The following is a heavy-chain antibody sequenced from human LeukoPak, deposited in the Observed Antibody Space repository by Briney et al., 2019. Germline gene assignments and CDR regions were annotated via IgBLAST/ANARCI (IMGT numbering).Heavy chain of an antibody. Sequence: SETLSLTCTVFGGSISSYYWSWIRQPPGKGLEWIGYIYYSGSTNYNPSLKSRVTISVDTSKNQFSLKLSSVTAADTAVYYCARVPVEIDAFDIWGQGTMVTVSS. CDR2: IYYSGST. V-gene: IGHV4-59*01. J-gene: IGHJ3*02. CDR3: ARVPVEIDAFDI. D-gene: IGHD5-24*01. CDR1: GGSISSYY.